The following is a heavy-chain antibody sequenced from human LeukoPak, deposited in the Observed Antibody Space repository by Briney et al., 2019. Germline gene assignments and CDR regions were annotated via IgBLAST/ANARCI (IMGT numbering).Heavy chain of an antibody. CDR1: GGSFSGYY. CDR3: ARGRAGTLYY. J-gene: IGHJ4*02. D-gene: IGHD1/OR15-1a*01. Sequence: SETLSLTCAVYGGSFSGYYWSWIRQPPGKGLEWIGEINHSGSTNYNPSLKSRVTISVDTSKNQFSLKLSSATAADTAVYYCARGRAGTLYYWGQGTLVTVSS. V-gene: IGHV4-34*01. CDR2: INHSGST.